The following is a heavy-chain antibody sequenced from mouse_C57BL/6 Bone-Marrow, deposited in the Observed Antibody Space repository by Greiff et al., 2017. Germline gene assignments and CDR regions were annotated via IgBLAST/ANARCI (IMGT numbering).Heavy chain of an antibody. V-gene: IGHV1-7*01. Sequence: QVQLQQSGAELAKPGASVKLSCTASGYTFTSYWMHWVQQRPGQGLEWIGYINPSGGSNKYNQTFKDQATLTADKASSTAYLQLSSLTYEDSAVXDSARRDGSGYDGYFDVWGTGTTVTVSS. J-gene: IGHJ1*03. CDR2: INPSGGSN. CDR3: ARRDGSGYDGYFDV. D-gene: IGHD1-1*01. CDR1: GYTFTSYW.